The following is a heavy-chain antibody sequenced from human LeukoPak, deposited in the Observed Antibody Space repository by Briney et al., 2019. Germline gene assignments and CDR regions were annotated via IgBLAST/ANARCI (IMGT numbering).Heavy chain of an antibody. CDR3: ASGVHENSFDYDQDTFYYYYYMDV. V-gene: IGHV1-69*05. D-gene: IGHD4-17*01. Sequence: SVKVSCKASGGTFSSYAISWVRQAPGQGLEWMGGIIPIFGTANYAQKFQGRVTMTRDMSTSTVYMELSSLRSEDTAVYYCASGVHENSFDYDQDTFYYYYYMDVWGKGTTVTVSS. CDR2: IIPIFGTA. J-gene: IGHJ6*03. CDR1: GGTFSSYA.